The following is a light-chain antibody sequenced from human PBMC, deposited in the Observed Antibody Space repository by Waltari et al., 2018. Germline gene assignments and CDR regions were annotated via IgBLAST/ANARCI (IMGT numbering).Light chain of an antibody. V-gene: IGLV3-1*01. J-gene: IGLJ3*02. CDR3: QAWDTSTTAAV. CDR1: RLGDKY. CDR2: HDN. Sequence: SYELTQPPSVSVSPGQTASITCSGHRLGDKYVSWYQHKPGQSPVLVIYHDNRRPSGIPEGFSGSNSGNTATLTISGTQAMDEADFYCQAWDTSTTAAVFGGGTKLTVL.